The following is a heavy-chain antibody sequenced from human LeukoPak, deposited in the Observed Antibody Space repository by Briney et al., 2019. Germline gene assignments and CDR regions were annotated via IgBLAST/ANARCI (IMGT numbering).Heavy chain of an antibody. V-gene: IGHV1-8*01. J-gene: IGHJ4*02. CDR3: ARGGRYDYVWGSYPTDY. Sequence: ASVKVSCKASGYTFTSYDINWVRQATGQGLEWMGWMNPNSGNTGYAQKFQGRVTMTRNTPISTAYMELSSLRSEDTAVYYCARGGRYDYVWGSYPTDYWGQGTLVTVSS. CDR2: MNPNSGNT. D-gene: IGHD3-16*02. CDR1: GYTFTSYD.